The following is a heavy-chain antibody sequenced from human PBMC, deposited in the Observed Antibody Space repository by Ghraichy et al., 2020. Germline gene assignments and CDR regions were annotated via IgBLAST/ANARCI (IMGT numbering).Heavy chain of an antibody. D-gene: IGHD2-8*01. J-gene: IGHJ4*02. V-gene: IGHV3-7*03. CDR1: GFTFSSYW. CDR3: ARRQPLGYCTKGVCYNDN. Sequence: GGSLRLSCAASGFTFSSYWMTWVRQAPGKGLEWVANIKEDGSEKYYVDSVKGRFTISRDNAKNSLYLQMNSLRAEDTAVYYCARRQPLGYCTKGVCYNDNWGQGTLVTVSS. CDR2: IKEDGSEK.